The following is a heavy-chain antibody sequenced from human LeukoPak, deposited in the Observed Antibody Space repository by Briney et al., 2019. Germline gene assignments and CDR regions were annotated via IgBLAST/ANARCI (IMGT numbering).Heavy chain of an antibody. J-gene: IGHJ3*02. Sequence: GGSLRLSCAASGFTFDDYAMHWVRQAPGKGLERVSGISWNSGSIGYADSVKGRFTISRDNAKNSLYLQMNSLRAEDTALYYCAKALSSGWYEAFDIWGQGTMVTVSS. V-gene: IGHV3-9*01. D-gene: IGHD6-19*01. CDR2: ISWNSGSI. CDR1: GFTFDDYA. CDR3: AKALSSGWYEAFDI.